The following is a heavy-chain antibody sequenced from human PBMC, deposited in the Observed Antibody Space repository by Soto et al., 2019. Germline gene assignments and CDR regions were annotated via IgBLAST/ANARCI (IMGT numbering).Heavy chain of an antibody. J-gene: IGHJ5*02. CDR3: AHSGEAIVGYCSGGSCYRGWFDP. Sequence: SGPTLVQPTQTLTLTCTFSGFSLSTSGVGVGWIRQPPGKALEWLALIYWNDDKRYSPSLKSRLTITKDTSKNQVVLTMTNMDPVDTATYYCAHSGEAIVGYCSGGSCYRGWFDPWGQGTLVTVSS. CDR1: GFSLSTSGVG. D-gene: IGHD2-15*01. V-gene: IGHV2-5*01. CDR2: IYWNDDK.